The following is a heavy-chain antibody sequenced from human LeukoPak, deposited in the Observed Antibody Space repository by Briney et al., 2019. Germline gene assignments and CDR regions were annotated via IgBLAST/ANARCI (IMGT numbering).Heavy chain of an antibody. CDR3: ATGAQVGATTDDAFDI. Sequence: ASVKVSCKVSGYTLTELSMHWVRQAPGKGLEWMGGFDPEDGETIYAQKFQGRVTMTEDTSTDTAYMELSSLRSEDTAVYYCATGAQVGATTDDAFDIWGQGTMVTVSS. CDR1: GYTLTELS. CDR2: FDPEDGET. D-gene: IGHD1-26*01. V-gene: IGHV1-24*01. J-gene: IGHJ3*02.